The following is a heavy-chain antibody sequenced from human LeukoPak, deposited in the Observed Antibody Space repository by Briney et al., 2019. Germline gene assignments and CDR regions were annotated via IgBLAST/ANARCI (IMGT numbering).Heavy chain of an antibody. CDR1: GYSFTSYW. CDR2: IYHGDSDT. V-gene: IGHV5-51*01. J-gene: IGHJ3*02. Sequence: PGESLKISCKGSGYSFTSYWIGWVRQMAGKGLEWMGIIYHGDSDTRYSPSFQGQVTISADKSISTAYLQWSSLKASGTAMYYCASHTGYCSSMSCFHAFDIWGQGTMVTVSS. D-gene: IGHD2-2*01. CDR3: ASHTGYCSSMSCFHAFDI.